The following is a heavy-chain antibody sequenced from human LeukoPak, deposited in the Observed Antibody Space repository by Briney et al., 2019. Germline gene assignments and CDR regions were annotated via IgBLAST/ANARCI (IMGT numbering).Heavy chain of an antibody. J-gene: IGHJ6*04. CDR3: ARDMAYYSSTSCYGYYYGMDV. D-gene: IGHD2-2*01. Sequence: SVKVSCTASGGTFSSYAISWVRQAPGQGLEWMGGIIPIFGTANYAQKFQGRVTITADESTSTAYMELSSLRSEDTAVYYCARDMAYYSSTSCYGYYYGMDVWGKGTTVTVSS. V-gene: IGHV1-69*01. CDR2: IIPIFGTA. CDR1: GGTFSSYA.